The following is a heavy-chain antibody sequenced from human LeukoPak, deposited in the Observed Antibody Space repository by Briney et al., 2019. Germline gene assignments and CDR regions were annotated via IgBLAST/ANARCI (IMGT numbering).Heavy chain of an antibody. CDR2: VNTNTGNP. CDR3: AREGRSGSSWYLAN. CDR1: GYTFTNYA. Sequence: ASVKVSCKASGYTFTNYAVNWVRQAPGQGLEWMGWVNTNTGNPTYAQGFTGRFVFSLDTSVSTAYLQISSLKAEDTAVYYCAREGRSGSSWYLANWGQGVLVTVSS. V-gene: IGHV7-4-1*02. D-gene: IGHD6-13*01. J-gene: IGHJ4*02.